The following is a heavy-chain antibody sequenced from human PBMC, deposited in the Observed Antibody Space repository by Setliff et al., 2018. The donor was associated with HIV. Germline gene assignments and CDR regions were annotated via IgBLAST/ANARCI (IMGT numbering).Heavy chain of an antibody. CDR2: IFFSGSA. CDR3: ARGLRFNDY. V-gene: IGHV4-39*01. J-gene: IGHJ4*02. D-gene: IGHD3-10*01. Sequence: WVRQAPGKGLEWIGSIFFSGSAYYNPSLKSRVTISVDTSKSQFSLRLSSVTAADTAVYYCARGLRFNDYWGQGSLVTVSS.